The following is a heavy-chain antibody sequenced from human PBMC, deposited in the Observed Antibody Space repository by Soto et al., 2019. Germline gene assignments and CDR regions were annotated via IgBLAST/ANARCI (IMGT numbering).Heavy chain of an antibody. CDR1: GFTFSDFY. D-gene: IGHD6-6*01. J-gene: IGHJ3*02. Sequence: WGSLRLSCAGSGFTFSDFYMSWIRQAPGKGLEWLSYISSSGSSIYYADSVKGRFTISRDNSKNTLYLQMNSLRAEDTAVYYCAKVVNEYSRDDAFDIWGQGTMVTVSS. V-gene: IGHV3-11*01. CDR3: AKVVNEYSRDDAFDI. CDR2: ISSSGSSI.